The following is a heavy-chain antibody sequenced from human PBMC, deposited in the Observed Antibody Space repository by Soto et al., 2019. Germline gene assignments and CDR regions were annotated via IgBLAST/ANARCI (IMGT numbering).Heavy chain of an antibody. V-gene: IGHV1-69*01. D-gene: IGHD2-21*01. Sequence: QLQLVQSGAEVKKPGSSVKVSCKASGGTFSSYAISWVRQAPGQGLEWMGGIIPIFGTANYAQKFQGRVTITADESTSTAYMELSSLRSEDTAVYYCARDLSDGYNPYWYFDLWGRGTLVTVSS. CDR1: GGTFSSYA. J-gene: IGHJ2*01. CDR3: ARDLSDGYNPYWYFDL. CDR2: IIPIFGTA.